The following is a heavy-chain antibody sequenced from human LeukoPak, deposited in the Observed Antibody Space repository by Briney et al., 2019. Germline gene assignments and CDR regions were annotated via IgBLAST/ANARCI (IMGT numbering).Heavy chain of an antibody. CDR1: GFTFSNYG. J-gene: IGHJ5*02. Sequence: PGGSLRLSCAASGFTFSNYGMHWVRQAPGKGLEWVAFIRYDGSNKYYADSVKGRFTISRDNSKNTLYLQMNSLRAEDTAVYYCAKVSRYPYSSSPNWFDPWGQGTLVTVSS. V-gene: IGHV3-30*02. CDR3: AKVSRYPYSSSPNWFDP. D-gene: IGHD6-13*01. CDR2: IRYDGSNK.